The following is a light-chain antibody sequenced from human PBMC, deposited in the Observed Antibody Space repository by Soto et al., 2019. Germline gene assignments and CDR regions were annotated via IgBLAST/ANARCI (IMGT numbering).Light chain of an antibody. Sequence: QSVLTQPPSVPGAPGQRVTISCTGSSSNIGAGYDVHWYQQLPGTAPKLLIYGNSNRPSGVPDRFSGSKSGTSASLAITGLQAEDEADYYCQSYDSSLSVNYVFGTGTKVTVL. V-gene: IGLV1-40*01. J-gene: IGLJ1*01. CDR3: QSYDSSLSVNYV. CDR2: GNS. CDR1: SSNIGAGYD.